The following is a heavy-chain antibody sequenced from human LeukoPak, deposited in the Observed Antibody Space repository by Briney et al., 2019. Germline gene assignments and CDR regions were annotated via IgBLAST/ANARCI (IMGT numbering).Heavy chain of an antibody. CDR3: ARAPSGYSVDF. D-gene: IGHD3-3*01. CDR2: IAGSGVST. CDR1: GFTFSSYA. V-gene: IGHV3-23*01. Sequence: GGSLRLSCAASGFTFSSYAMSWVRQAPGKGLEWVSYIAGSGVSTYYADSVKGRFTISRDNAKNSLYLQMNSLRAEDTAVYYCARAPSGYSVDFWGQGTLVTVSS. J-gene: IGHJ4*02.